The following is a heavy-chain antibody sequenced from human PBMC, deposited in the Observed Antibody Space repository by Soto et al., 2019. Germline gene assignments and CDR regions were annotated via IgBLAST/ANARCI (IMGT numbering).Heavy chain of an antibody. D-gene: IGHD3-10*01. CDR1: GGTFSSYA. CDR2: IIPIFGTA. V-gene: IGHV1-69*01. Sequence: QVQLVQSGAEVKKPGSSVKVSCKASGGTFSSYAISWVRQAPGQGLEWMGGIIPIFGTANYAQKFQGGVTITADESTSTAYMELSSLRSEDTAVYYCARERITMVRGAPSFYYYGMDVWGQGTTVTVSS. J-gene: IGHJ6*02. CDR3: ARERITMVRGAPSFYYYGMDV.